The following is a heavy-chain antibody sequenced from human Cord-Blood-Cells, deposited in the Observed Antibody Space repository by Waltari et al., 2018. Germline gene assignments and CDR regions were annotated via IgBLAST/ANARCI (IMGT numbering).Heavy chain of an antibody. D-gene: IGHD6-13*01. V-gene: IGHV1-8*01. CDR2: MNPNSGNT. CDR3: ARARGEQQLVRGWYFDL. J-gene: IGHJ2*01. CDR1: GYTFTSYD. Sequence: QVQLVQSGAEVKKPGASVKVSCKASGYTFTSYDINWVRQATGQGLEWMGWMNPNSGNTGYAQKFQGRGTMTRNTSRSTAYMELSRLRSEDTAVYYCARARGEQQLVRGWYFDLWGRGTLVTVSS.